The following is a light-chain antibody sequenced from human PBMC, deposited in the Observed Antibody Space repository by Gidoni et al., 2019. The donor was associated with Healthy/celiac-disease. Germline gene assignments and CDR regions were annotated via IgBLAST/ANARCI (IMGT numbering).Light chain of an antibody. V-gene: IGKV1-39*01. J-gene: IGKJ4*01. CDR2: AAS. Sequence: DIQMTQSPSSLSASVGDRVTITCRASHSISSYVYWYQQKPGTAPKLLIYAASSLQSGVPSRFSGSGSGTDFTLTISSLQPEYFATYYCQHSYSTPRLTFGGGTKVEIK. CDR3: QHSYSTPRLT. CDR1: HSISSY.